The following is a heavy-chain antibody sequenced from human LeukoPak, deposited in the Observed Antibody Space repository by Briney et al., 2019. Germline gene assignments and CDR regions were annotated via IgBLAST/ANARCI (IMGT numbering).Heavy chain of an antibody. J-gene: IGHJ5*02. V-gene: IGHV4-39*01. CDR3: ARHLWQITARLWFDP. CDR1: GGSISSGSDY. CDR2: IYYSEAT. D-gene: IGHD3-10*01. Sequence: SETLSLTCSVSGGSISSGSDYWGWIRQPPGKGLEWVGTIYYSEATYYNPSLKSRVTMSVDTSKNQFSLKVRSVIAADTALYYCARHLWQITARLWFDPWGPGTLVTVSS.